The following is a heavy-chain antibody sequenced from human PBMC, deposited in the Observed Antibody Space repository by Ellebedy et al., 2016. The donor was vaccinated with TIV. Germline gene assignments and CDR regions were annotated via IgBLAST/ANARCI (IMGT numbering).Heavy chain of an antibody. D-gene: IGHD5-18*01. J-gene: IGHJ4*02. CDR1: GFTFSPYA. CDR3: AKDRTPGDGYWVFDN. V-gene: IGHV3-23*01. CDR2: IVGSGA. Sequence: PGGSLRLSCAASGFTFSPYAMVWVRQAPGKGLEWVSGIVGSGAQKYADSVKGRFTISSDNSKRTVDLQMNSLRAEDTAVYFCAKDRTPGDGYWVFDNWGQGTLVSVSS.